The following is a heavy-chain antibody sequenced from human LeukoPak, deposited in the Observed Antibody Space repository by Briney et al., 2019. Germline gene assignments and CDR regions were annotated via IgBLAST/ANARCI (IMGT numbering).Heavy chain of an antibody. CDR1: GFVFSSYS. V-gene: IGHV3-15*01. CDR3: ATEYYGSYNY. D-gene: IGHD1-26*01. J-gene: IGHJ4*02. CDR2: IRSKTAGGTT. Sequence: GGSLRLSCAASGFVFSSYSMNRVRQAPGKGLEWVGHIRSKTAGGTTDYAAPVKGRFTILRDDSNNMLYLQMNSLKDEDTAVYYCATEYYGSYNYWGQGSLVTVSS.